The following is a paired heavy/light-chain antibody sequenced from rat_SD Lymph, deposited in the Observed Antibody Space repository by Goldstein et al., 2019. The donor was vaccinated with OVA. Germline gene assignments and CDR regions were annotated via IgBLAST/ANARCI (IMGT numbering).Heavy chain of an antibody. Sequence: QVQLQQSGAELVKPGSSVKISCKASGYTFISNDMNWIKQQPGNGLEWIGWINPENGKTKYNQKFNGRATLTADKSSSTAYMQLSSLTSEDSAVYFCARGRQVGYAMDVWGQGTSVTVSS. V-gene: IGHV1-28*01. CDR1: GYTFISND. D-gene: IGHD1-12*02. CDR2: INPENGKT. J-gene: IGHJ4*01. CDR3: ARGRQVGYAMDV.
Light chain of an antibody. Sequence: DTVLTQSPTLAVSPGERVSISCRASEGVYSYMHWYQQRPGHQPKLLIYKASNLASGVPARFSGSGSGTDFTLTIDPVESDDTATYFCQQSWNDPFTFGSGTKLEIK. CDR1: EGVYSY. V-gene: IGKV3S11*01. CDR3: QQSWNDPFT. J-gene: IGKJ4*01. CDR2: KAS.